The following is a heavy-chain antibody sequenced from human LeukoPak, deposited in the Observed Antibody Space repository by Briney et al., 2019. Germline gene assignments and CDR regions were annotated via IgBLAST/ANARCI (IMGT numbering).Heavy chain of an antibody. CDR3: ARDYYDSSGYYYDAFDI. CDR2: INTYNGNT. CDR1: GYTFASYG. Sequence: ASVKVSCKASGYTFASYGISWVRQAPGQGHEWMGWINTYNGNTNYAQKLQGRVTMTTDTSTNTAYMELRSLRSDDTAAYYCARDYYDSSGYYYDAFDIWGQGTMVTVSS. V-gene: IGHV1-18*01. D-gene: IGHD3-22*01. J-gene: IGHJ3*02.